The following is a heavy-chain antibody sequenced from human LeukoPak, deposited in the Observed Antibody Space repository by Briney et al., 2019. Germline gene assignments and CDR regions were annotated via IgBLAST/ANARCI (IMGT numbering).Heavy chain of an antibody. CDR3: ARSLTGNFDY. CDR1: SGSISFYY. V-gene: IGHV4-59*01. J-gene: IGHJ4*02. D-gene: IGHD3-9*01. CDR2: IYYSGST. Sequence: PSETLSLTCTVSSGSISFYYWSWIRQPPGQGLEWIGYIYYSGSTDYNPSLKSRVTISVDTSKNQFSLKLSSVTAADTAVYYCARSLTGNFDYWGQGTLVTVSS.